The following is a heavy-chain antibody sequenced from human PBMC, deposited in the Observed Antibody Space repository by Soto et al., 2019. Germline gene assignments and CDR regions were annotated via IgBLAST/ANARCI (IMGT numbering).Heavy chain of an antibody. CDR1: GFTFSSYG. CDR2: ISYDGSNK. CDR3: AKDIVRYTYGACDY. D-gene: IGHD5-18*01. Sequence: GGSLRLSCAASGFTFSSYGMYWVRQAPGKGLEWVAAISYDGSNKYHADSVKGRFTISRDNSKNTVYLQMNSLRAEDTAVYYCAKDIVRYTYGACDYWGQGALVTVSS. J-gene: IGHJ4*02. V-gene: IGHV3-30*18.